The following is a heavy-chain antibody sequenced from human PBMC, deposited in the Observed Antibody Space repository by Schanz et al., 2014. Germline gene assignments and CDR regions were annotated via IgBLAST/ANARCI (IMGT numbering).Heavy chain of an antibody. Sequence: EVQLVQSGGGLVQPGGSLRLSCAASGFTFSSHWMHWVRQDPGKGLVWVARINSVGSNTDYADSVKGRFTISRDNAKNSLYLQMNSLRAEDTAVYHCVSSGSYTSYAFWGQGPLVTVSS. J-gene: IGHJ4*02. CDR1: GFTFSSHW. CDR3: VSSGSYTSYAF. CDR2: INSVGSNT. V-gene: IGHV3-74*01. D-gene: IGHD3-10*01.